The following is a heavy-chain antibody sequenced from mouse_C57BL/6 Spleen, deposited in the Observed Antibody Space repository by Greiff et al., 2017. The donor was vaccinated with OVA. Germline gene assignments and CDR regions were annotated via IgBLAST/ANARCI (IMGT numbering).Heavy chain of an antibody. CDR2: IDPENGDT. CDR3: TTAMVTTY. V-gene: IGHV14-4*01. Sequence: EVKLLESGAELVRPGASVKLSCTASGFNIKDDYMHWVKQRPEQGLEWIGWIDPENGDTEYASKFQGKATITADTSSNTAYLQLSSLTSEDTAVYYCTTAMVTTYWGQGTTLTVSS. J-gene: IGHJ2*01. CDR1: GFNIKDDY. D-gene: IGHD2-2*01.